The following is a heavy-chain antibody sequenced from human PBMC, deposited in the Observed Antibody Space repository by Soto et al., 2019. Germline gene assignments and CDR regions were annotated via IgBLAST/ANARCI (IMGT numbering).Heavy chain of an antibody. V-gene: IGHV1-18*01. J-gene: IGHJ4*02. Sequence: QVQLVQSGAEVKKTGASVKVSCKASAYVFNTYASNWVRQAPGQGLEWLGSMFPYTGDTHYAQSLQARFTRTTDTSTHTAYMEMAPLGSAATAVYYCARGGFSSSGRLDSWGQGTLVTVSP. CDR3: ARGGFSSSGRLDS. CDR2: MFPYTGDT. D-gene: IGHD6-13*01. CDR1: AYVFNTYA.